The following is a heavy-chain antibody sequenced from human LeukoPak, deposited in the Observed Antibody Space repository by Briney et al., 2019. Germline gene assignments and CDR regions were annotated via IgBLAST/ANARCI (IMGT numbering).Heavy chain of an antibody. J-gene: IGHJ4*02. V-gene: IGHV1-2*02. CDR2: INPNSGGT. D-gene: IGHD2-2*02. CDR1: GYTFTGYY. CDR3: ARGHCSSTSCYKGPLDY. Sequence: ASVKVSCKASGYTFTGYYMHWVRLAPGQGLEWMGWINPNSGGTNYAQKFQGRVTMTRDTSISTAYMELSRLRSDDTAVYYCARGHCSSTSCYKGPLDYWGQGTLVTVSS.